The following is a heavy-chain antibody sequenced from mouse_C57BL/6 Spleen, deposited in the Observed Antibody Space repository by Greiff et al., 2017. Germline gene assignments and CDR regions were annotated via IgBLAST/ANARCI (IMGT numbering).Heavy chain of an antibody. CDR2: IYPGDGDT. CDR3: ARRDGSSYFDY. CDR1: GYAFRSYW. Sequence: VQLQQSGAELVKPGASVKISCKASGYAFRSYWMNWVRQRPGKGLEWIGQIYPGDGDTNYNGKFKGKATLTADKSSSTAYMQHSSLTSEDSAVYFCARRDGSSYFDYWGQGTTLTVSS. D-gene: IGHD1-1*01. V-gene: IGHV1-80*01. J-gene: IGHJ2*01.